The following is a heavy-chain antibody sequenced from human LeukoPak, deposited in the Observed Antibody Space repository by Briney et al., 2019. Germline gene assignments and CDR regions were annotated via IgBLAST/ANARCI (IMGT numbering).Heavy chain of an antibody. CDR2: ISGSGGST. V-gene: IGHV3-23*01. J-gene: IGHJ4*02. CDR1: GFTFSNYA. CDR3: AKVSSGSYYFDY. D-gene: IGHD1-26*01. Sequence: PGGSLRLSCAASGFTFSNYAMSWVRQATGKGLEWVSSISGSGGSTYYADSVKGRFTISRDNSKNTLYVQMNSLRAEDTAVYYCAKVSSGSYYFDYWGQGTLVTVSS.